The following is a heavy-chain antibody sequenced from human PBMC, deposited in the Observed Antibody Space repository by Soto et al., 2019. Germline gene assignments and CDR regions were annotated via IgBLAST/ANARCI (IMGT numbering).Heavy chain of an antibody. Sequence: QVQLVQSGAEVKKPGSSVKVSCKASGGTFSSYAISWVRQAPGQGLEWMGGIIPISGTANYAQKFQGRVTITAGESTSTAYMELGRLRSEDTAVYFCARSQGSSTSLEIYYYYYYGMDVRGQGTTVTVSS. V-gene: IGHV1-69*01. CDR1: GGTFSSYA. J-gene: IGHJ6*02. CDR3: ARSQGSSTSLEIYYYYYYGMDV. D-gene: IGHD2-2*01. CDR2: IIPISGTA.